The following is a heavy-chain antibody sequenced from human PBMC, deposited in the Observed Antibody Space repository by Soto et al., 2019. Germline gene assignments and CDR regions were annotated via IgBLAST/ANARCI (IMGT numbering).Heavy chain of an antibody. V-gene: IGHV3-48*01. D-gene: IGHD6-13*01. CDR1: GFTFSSYS. Sequence: GGSLRLSCAASGFTFSSYSMNWVRQAPGKGLEWVSYISSSSSTIYYADSVKGRFTISRDNAKNSLYLQMNSLRAEDTAVYYCARGFPGIAAAGTGYWGQGTLVTVSS. J-gene: IGHJ4*02. CDR3: ARGFPGIAAAGTGY. CDR2: ISSSSSTI.